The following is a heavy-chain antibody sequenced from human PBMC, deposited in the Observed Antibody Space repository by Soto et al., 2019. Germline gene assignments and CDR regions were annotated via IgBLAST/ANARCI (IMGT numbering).Heavy chain of an antibody. J-gene: IGHJ5*02. D-gene: IGHD2-2*01. CDR1: GNTFTNFG. Sequence: GASVKVSCKASGNTFTNFGVTWVRQAPGQGLEWMGWISAYTDDPNYAQKFQGRVTMTIDTSTSTAYLDLRSLTSDDTAVYYCARVIPGAEAWFDPWGQGTLVTVCS. CDR3: ARVIPGAEAWFDP. V-gene: IGHV1-18*01. CDR2: ISAYTDDP.